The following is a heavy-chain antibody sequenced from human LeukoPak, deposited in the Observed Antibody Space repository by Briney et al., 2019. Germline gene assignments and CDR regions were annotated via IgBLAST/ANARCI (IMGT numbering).Heavy chain of an antibody. CDR2: IYDSGST. V-gene: IGHV4-59*08. CDR3: CYGSGTFFNDAFDF. J-gene: IGHJ3*01. D-gene: IGHD3-10*01. CDR1: GGSISSYY. Sequence: PSETLSLTCTVSGGSISSYYWSWIRQPPGKGLEWIGYIYDSGSTNYNPSLKSRVTLSIDTSKNQFSLNVKSVIAADAAVYYCCYGSGTFFNDAFDFWGQGTMVTVSS.